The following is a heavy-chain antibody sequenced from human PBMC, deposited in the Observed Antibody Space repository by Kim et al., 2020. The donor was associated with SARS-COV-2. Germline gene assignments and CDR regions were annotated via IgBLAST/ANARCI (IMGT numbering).Heavy chain of an antibody. CDR3: APHSRIAAPPVYY. CDR1: GFTFSSYA. V-gene: IGHV3-23*01. Sequence: GGSLRLSCAASGFTFSSYAMSWVRQAPGKGLEWVSSISGSGGSTYYADSVKGRFTISRDNSKNTLFLQMNSLRDEDTAVYICAPHSRIAAPPVYYWGQGTLVTVSS. J-gene: IGHJ4*02. D-gene: IGHD6-6*01. CDR2: ISGSGGST.